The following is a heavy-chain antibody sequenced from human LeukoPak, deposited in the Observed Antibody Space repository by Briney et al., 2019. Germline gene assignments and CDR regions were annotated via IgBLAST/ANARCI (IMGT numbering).Heavy chain of an antibody. CDR3: ARTVVRDARYFDY. CDR1: GGTFSSYA. Sequence: SVKVSCKXSGGTFSSYAISWVRQAPGQGLEWMGRIIPIFGTANYAQKFQGRVTITADESTSTAYMELSSLRSEDTAVYYCARTVVRDARYFDYWGQGTLVTVSS. V-gene: IGHV1-69*01. CDR2: IIPIFGTA. J-gene: IGHJ4*02. D-gene: IGHD3-10*01.